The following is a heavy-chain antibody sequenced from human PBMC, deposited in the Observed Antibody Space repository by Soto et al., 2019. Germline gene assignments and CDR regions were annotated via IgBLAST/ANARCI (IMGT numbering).Heavy chain of an antibody. D-gene: IGHD6-6*01. Sequence: EVQLVESGGGLVQPGGSLRLSCAASGFTFSSYWMSWFRQAPGKGLEWVANIKQDGSEENYVDSVKGRFTISRDNAKNGLYLQMNSLRVEDTAVYYCAREIAARLWGKGTTVTVSS. CDR2: IKQDGSEE. V-gene: IGHV3-7*01. CDR3: AREIAARL. CDR1: GFTFSSYW. J-gene: IGHJ6*04.